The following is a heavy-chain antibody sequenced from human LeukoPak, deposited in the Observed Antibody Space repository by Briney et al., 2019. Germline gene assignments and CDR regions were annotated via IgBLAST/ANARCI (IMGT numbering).Heavy chain of an antibody. CDR2: IGGSGGST. V-gene: IGHV3-23*01. J-gene: IGHJ4*02. CDR3: AKARQWELPSFDY. Sequence: GGSLRLSCTASGLTISNYWMSWVRQAPGKGLEWVSGIGGSGGSTYYADSGKGRFTISRDNSKNTVYLQMSSLRAEDTAVYYCAKARQWELPSFDYWGQGTLVTVSS. D-gene: IGHD1-26*01. CDR1: GLTISNYW.